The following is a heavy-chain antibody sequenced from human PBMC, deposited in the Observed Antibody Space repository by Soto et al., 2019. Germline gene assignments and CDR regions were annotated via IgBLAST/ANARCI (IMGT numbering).Heavy chain of an antibody. V-gene: IGHV1-3*01. CDR1: GYTFSKQN. CDR2: LNGGNGVT. J-gene: IGHJ4*01. CDR3: VTHGYGLNGF. Sequence: ASVKVSCKASGYTFSKQNMHWVRQAPGQGLEWMGWLNGGNGVTQYSEKFQGRVTLTGDTSASIAYMELSSLTSEDTGVYYCVTHGYGLNGFWGQGPLVTVSS. D-gene: IGHD3-10*01.